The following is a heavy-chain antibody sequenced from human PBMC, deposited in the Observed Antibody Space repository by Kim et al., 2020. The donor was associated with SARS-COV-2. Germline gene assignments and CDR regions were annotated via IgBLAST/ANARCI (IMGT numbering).Heavy chain of an antibody. CDR3: AIVVVGATGWFDP. V-gene: IGHV4-31*02. D-gene: IGHD2-15*01. J-gene: IGHJ5*02. Sequence: YNPSLQSRVTISVDTAKHQCSRKLSFVTAADTAVYYCAIVVVGATGWFDPWGQGTLVTVSS.